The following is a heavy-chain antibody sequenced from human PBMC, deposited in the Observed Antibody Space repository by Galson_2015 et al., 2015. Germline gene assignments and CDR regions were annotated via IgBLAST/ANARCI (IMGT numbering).Heavy chain of an antibody. CDR3: ARDESMSAAGTDY. J-gene: IGHJ4*02. CDR2: IYYDGSNK. V-gene: IGHV3-33*01. CDR1: GFTFSSYG. D-gene: IGHD6-13*01. Sequence: SLRLSCAASGFTFSSYGMHWVRQAPGKGLEWVAVIYYDGSNKYNADSVKGRFTISRDNSKKTLYLQMNSLRAEDTAVYYCARDESMSAAGTDYWGQGTLVTVSS.